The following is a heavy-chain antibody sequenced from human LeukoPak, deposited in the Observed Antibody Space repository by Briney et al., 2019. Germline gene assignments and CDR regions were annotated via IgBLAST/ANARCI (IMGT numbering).Heavy chain of an antibody. J-gene: IGHJ4*02. CDR3: ARVDAAAGMS. V-gene: IGHV4-59*01. CDR1: GGSISSYY. CDR2: IYYSGST. Sequence: PSETLSLTCTVSGGSISSYYWSWIRQPPGKGLEWIGYIYYSGSTNYNPSLKSRVTISVDTSKNQFFLKLSSVTAADTAVYYCARVDAAAGMSWGQGTLVTVSS. D-gene: IGHD6-13*01.